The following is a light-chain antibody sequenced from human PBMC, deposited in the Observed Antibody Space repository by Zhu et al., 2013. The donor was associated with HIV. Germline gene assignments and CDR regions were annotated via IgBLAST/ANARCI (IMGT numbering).Light chain of an antibody. CDR2: AAS. J-gene: IGKJ3*01. Sequence: DIQMTQSPSXLSASVGDRVTITCRASQGIRNDLGWYQQKPGKAPKRLIYAASTLQSGVPLRFGGSGSGTDFTLTISGLRPEDFATYFCQHVNDNPAFGPGTKVDV. V-gene: IGKV1-17*01. CDR3: QHVNDNPA. CDR1: QGIRND.